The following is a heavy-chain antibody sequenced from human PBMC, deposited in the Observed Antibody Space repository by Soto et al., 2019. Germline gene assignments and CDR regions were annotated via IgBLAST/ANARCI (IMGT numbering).Heavy chain of an antibody. CDR1: GGSISSSSYY. D-gene: IGHD6-19*01. V-gene: IGHV4-39*01. Sequence: PSETLSLTCTVSGGSISSSSYYWGWIRQPPGKGPEWIGSIYYSGSTYYNPSLKSRVTISVDTSKNQFSLKLSSVTAADTAVYYCARQRVAVAGTVYYYYGMDVWGQGTTVTVSS. CDR3: ARQRVAVAGTVYYYYGMDV. J-gene: IGHJ6*02. CDR2: IYYSGST.